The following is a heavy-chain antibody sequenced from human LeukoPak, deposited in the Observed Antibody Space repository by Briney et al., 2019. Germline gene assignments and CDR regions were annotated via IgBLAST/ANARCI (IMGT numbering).Heavy chain of an antibody. CDR3: AKDMRRKIVAVSHTDV. D-gene: IGHD2-15*01. Sequence: AGGSLRLSCAASGFTFEDYTLHWVRQVPGQGLEWVSLISWNGGTTYYADSVKGRFTISRDNSKNSLYLQMNSLRTEDTALYYCAKDMRRKIVAVSHTDVWGKGTTVTVSS. J-gene: IGHJ6*03. CDR2: ISWNGGTT. V-gene: IGHV3-43*01. CDR1: GFTFEDYT.